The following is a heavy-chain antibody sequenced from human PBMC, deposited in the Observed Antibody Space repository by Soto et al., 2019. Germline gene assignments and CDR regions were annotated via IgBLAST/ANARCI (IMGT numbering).Heavy chain of an antibody. J-gene: IGHJ5*02. CDR3: ARGIHGSGSYDSWFDP. CDR1: GYTFTSYD. Sequence: ASVKVSCKASGYTFTSYDIHWVRQATGQGLEWLGWLNPNIGNTGYAQKFQGRVPMSRNTSISKAYMELSSLRSEDSSLFYCARGIHGSGSYDSWFDPWGQGTPVTVSS. CDR2: LNPNIGNT. D-gene: IGHD3-10*01. V-gene: IGHV1-8*01.